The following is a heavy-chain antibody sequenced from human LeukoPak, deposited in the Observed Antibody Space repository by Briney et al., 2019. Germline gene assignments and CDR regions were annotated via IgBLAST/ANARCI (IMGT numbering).Heavy chain of an antibody. J-gene: IGHJ3*02. V-gene: IGHV3-21*01. CDR3: ARDNGLTMIVGDAFDI. Sequence: GGSLRLSCAASGFTVSSYSMNSVRQAPGKGLEWVSSISSSSSYIYYADSVKGRFTISRDNAKNSLYLQMNSLRGEDTAVYYCARDNGLTMIVGDAFDIWGQGTMVTVSS. CDR1: GFTVSSYS. CDR2: ISSSSSYI. D-gene: IGHD3-22*01.